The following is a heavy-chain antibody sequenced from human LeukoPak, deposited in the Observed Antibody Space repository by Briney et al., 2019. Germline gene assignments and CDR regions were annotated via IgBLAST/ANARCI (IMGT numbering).Heavy chain of an antibody. CDR3: AKEYIVVPAAIIRYFDL. CDR1: GFTFSSYA. CDR2: ISGSGGST. Sequence: GGSLRLSCAASGFTFSSYAMSWVRQAPGKGLEWVSAISGSGGSTYYADSVKGRFTISRDNSKNTLYLQMNSLRAEDTAVYYCAKEYIVVPAAIIRYFDLWGRGTLVTVSS. V-gene: IGHV3-23*01. J-gene: IGHJ2*01. D-gene: IGHD2-2*02.